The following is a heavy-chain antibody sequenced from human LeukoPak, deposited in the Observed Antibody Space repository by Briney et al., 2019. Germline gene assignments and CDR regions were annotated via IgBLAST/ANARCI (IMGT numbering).Heavy chain of an antibody. J-gene: IGHJ4*02. D-gene: IGHD3-22*01. V-gene: IGHV3-53*01. CDR3: AREVGPDSSGYFGY. Sequence: PGGSLRLSCAASGFTVSSNYMSWVRQAPGKGLEWVSVIYSGGSTYYADSVKGRFTISRDNSKNTLYLQMNSLRAEDTAVYYCAREVGPDSSGYFGYWGQGTLVTVSS. CDR2: IYSGGST. CDR1: GFTVSSNY.